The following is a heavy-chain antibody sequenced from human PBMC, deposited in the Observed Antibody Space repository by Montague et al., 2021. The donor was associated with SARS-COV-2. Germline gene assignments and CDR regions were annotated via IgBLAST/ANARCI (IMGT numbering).Heavy chain of an antibody. Sequence: SLRLSCAASGFTFSTYYMQWVRQAPGKGLVWVAIMLYDGSSRYHVDSVKGRFTISRDNSRNTLYLQVDSLRSVDTAVYYCARDNMGSIDYWGQGTLVTVSS. J-gene: IGHJ4*02. CDR2: MLYDGSSR. CDR1: GFTFSTYY. D-gene: IGHD1-26*01. CDR3: ARDNMGSIDY. V-gene: IGHV3-30*04.